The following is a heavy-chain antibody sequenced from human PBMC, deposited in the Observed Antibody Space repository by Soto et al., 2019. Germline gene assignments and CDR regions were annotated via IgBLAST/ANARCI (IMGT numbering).Heavy chain of an antibody. J-gene: IGHJ4*02. V-gene: IGHV1-18*04. Sequence: QVQLVQSGAEVKKPGASVKVSCKASGYDFSSYGISWVRQAPGHGLEWMGWISAPTGNREYAQQFQGRDIMTSGTSMTAAYKALRSLRSDDSAVYYCVSAPQRNDCLGQGTLVT. CDR3: VSAPQRNDC. CDR1: GYDFSSYG. D-gene: IGHD2-2*01. CDR2: ISAPTGNR.